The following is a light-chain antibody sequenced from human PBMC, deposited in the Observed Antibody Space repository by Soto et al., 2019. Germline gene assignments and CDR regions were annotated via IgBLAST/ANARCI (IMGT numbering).Light chain of an antibody. CDR3: QQYVNSPVT. V-gene: IGKV3-20*01. Sequence: EIVLTQSPDTLYLSPGEGATLSCRASQRVNSSYLAWYQQKPGQAPRLLISGASDRATGVPARVSGSGSGTDFTLTIRRLEPEDFAVYYCQQYVNSPVTFGLGTKLQIK. J-gene: IGKJ2*01. CDR1: QRVNSSY. CDR2: GAS.